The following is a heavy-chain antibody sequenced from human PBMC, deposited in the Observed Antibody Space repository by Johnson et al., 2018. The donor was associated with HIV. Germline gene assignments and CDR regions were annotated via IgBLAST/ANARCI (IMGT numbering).Heavy chain of an antibody. CDR1: GFTFSTCA. Sequence: QVQLVESGGGVVQPGRSLRLSCAASGFTFSTCAMHWVRQAPGKGLEWVAVISSDAITKYYADSVKGRFTISRDNSKSMLHLQMNSLRPEDTGLNYCAKDIASGYTNGGTLDIWGQGTMVTVSS. CDR3: AKDIASGYTNGGTLDI. CDR2: ISSDAITK. D-gene: IGHD6-19*01. V-gene: IGHV3-30*04. J-gene: IGHJ3*02.